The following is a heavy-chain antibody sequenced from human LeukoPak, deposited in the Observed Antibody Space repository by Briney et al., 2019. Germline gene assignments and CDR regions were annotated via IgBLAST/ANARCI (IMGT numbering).Heavy chain of an antibody. J-gene: IGHJ4*02. D-gene: IGHD6-19*01. CDR2: IYHSGSP. CDR1: GGSISSNNW. Sequence: SETLSLTCAVSGGSISSNNWWGWVRQPPGKGLEWIGEIYHSGSPNYNPSLKSRVTISVDKSRNHFSLNLSSVTAADTAVYYCARGRLMAGFFDYWGQGTLVTVSS. V-gene: IGHV4-4*02. CDR3: ARGRLMAGFFDY.